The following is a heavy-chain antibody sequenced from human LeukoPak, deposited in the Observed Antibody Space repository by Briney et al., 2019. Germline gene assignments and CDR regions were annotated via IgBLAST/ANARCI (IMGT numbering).Heavy chain of an antibody. CDR2: IYPGDSDT. D-gene: IGHD6-6*01. Sequence: AECLKISCWGAGYCFISYWIGCGRQMAAKGLQWRGIIYPGDSDTRYSPSFQGQVTISADKSISTAYLQWSSLKASDTAMYYCARIEEGSSSPFDYWGQGTLVTVSS. V-gene: IGHV5-51*01. CDR1: GYCFISYW. J-gene: IGHJ4*02. CDR3: ARIEEGSSSPFDY.